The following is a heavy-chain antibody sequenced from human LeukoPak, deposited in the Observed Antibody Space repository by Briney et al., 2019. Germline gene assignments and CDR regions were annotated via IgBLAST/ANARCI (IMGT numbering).Heavy chain of an antibody. CDR2: IYYRVTS. J-gene: IGHJ5*02. CDR3: ARDRSSVVVVAATLGRLHWFDP. Sequence: PSETLSLTCTVSGDSISTYYWSWIRQPPGKGLEWIGYIYYRVTSDYNPSLKSRVTISVDTSKNQFSLKLSSVTAADTAVYYCARDRSSVVVVAATLGRLHWFDPWGQGTLVTVSS. D-gene: IGHD2-15*01. V-gene: IGHV4-59*12. CDR1: GDSISTYY.